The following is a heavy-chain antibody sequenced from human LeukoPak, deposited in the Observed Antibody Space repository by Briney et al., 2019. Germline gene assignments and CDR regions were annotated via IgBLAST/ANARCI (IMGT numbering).Heavy chain of an antibody. D-gene: IGHD5-24*01. V-gene: IGHV4-30-4*01. J-gene: IGHJ4*02. Sequence: PSQTLSLTCTISGGSIRNGDYYWSWIRQSPGKGLEWIGYIYYSGNTFYNSSLKSQVSISGDTSKNQFSLKLTSVTAADTAVYYCARGDGYSSLDYWGQGTLVTVSS. CDR1: GGSIRNGDYY. CDR2: IYYSGNT. CDR3: ARGDGYSSLDY.